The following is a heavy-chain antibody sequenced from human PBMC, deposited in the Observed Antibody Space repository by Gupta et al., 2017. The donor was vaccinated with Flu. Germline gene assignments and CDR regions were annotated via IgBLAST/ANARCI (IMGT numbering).Heavy chain of an antibody. Sequence: PGKGLEWVSLISGGGDDTYYADSVKGRFTISRDNSKNTLHLQMNSLRADDTAVYYCAKVDTTVVTWGGGFDYWGQGTLVTVSS. J-gene: IGHJ4*02. CDR2: ISGGGDDT. CDR3: AKVDTTVVTWGGGFDY. V-gene: IGHV3-23*01. D-gene: IGHD4-17*01.